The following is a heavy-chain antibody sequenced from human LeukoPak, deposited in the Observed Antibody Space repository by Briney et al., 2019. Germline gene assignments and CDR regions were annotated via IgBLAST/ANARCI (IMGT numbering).Heavy chain of an antibody. Sequence: GGSLRLSCAASGFTFSSYSMNWVRQAPGKGLEWVSYISSSSSTIYYADSVKGRFTISRDNAKNSLYLQMNSLRAEDTAVYYCASGYYYYYMDVWGKGTTVTVSS. CDR2: ISSSSSTI. CDR3: ASGYYYYYMDV. V-gene: IGHV3-48*04. CDR1: GFTFSSYS. J-gene: IGHJ6*03.